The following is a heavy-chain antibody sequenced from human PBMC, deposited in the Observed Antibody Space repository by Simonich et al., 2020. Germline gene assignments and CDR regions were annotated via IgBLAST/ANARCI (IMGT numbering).Heavy chain of an antibody. J-gene: IGHJ3*02. CDR2: INPKSGGT. V-gene: IGHV1-2*02. Sequence: QVQLVQSGAEVKKPGASVKVSCKASGYTFTGYYMHWVRQAPGQGLGWMGWINPKSGGTNNAKKFKGRVTMTRDTSISTAYMELSRLRSDDTAVYYCARVRFEAFDIWGQGTMVTVSS. CDR3: ARVRFEAFDI. CDR1: GYTFTGYY.